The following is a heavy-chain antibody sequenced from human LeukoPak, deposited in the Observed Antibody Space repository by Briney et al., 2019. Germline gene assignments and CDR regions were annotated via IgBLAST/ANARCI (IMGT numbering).Heavy chain of an antibody. CDR2: ISGSGGST. V-gene: IGHV3-23*01. Sequence: GGSLRLSCAASGFTFSSCAMSWVRQAPGKGLEWVSAISGSGGSTYYADSVKGRFTISRDNSKNTLYLQMNSLRAEDTAVYYCAKDDNYYGSGSYQDYWGQGTLVTVSS. J-gene: IGHJ4*02. D-gene: IGHD3-10*01. CDR3: AKDDNYYGSGSYQDY. CDR1: GFTFSSCA.